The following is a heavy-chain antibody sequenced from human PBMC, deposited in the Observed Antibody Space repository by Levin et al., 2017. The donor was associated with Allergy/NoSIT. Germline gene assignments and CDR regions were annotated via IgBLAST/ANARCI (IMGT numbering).Heavy chain of an antibody. D-gene: IGHD3-9*01. V-gene: IGHV2-5*02. CDR2: IYWDDDK. J-gene: IGHJ4*02. Sequence: SGPTLVKPTQTLTLTCTFSGFSLSTSGVGVGWIRQPPGKALEWLALIYWDDDKRYSPSLKSRLTITKDTSKNQVVLTMTNMDPVDTATYYCAHRRGYYDILTGYWDFDYWGQGTLVTVSS. CDR1: GFSLSTSGVG. CDR3: AHRRGYYDILTGYWDFDY.